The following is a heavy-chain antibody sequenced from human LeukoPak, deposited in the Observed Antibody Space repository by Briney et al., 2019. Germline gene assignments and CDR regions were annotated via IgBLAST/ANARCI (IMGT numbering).Heavy chain of an antibody. J-gene: IGHJ4*02. CDR2: SHYSGST. Sequence: SETLSLTCTVSGGSISSYYWSWIRQPAGKGLEWIGYSHYSGSTKYNPSLESRVTISVDTSKNQFSLKLTSVTAADSAVYFCATSDVTDDDFFNYWGQGTLVTVSS. D-gene: IGHD4-17*01. CDR3: ATSDVTDDDFFNY. V-gene: IGHV4-59*08. CDR1: GGSISSYY.